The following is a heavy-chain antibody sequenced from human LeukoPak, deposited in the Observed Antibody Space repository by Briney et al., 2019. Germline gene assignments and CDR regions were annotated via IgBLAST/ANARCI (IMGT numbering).Heavy chain of an antibody. CDR2: ISGSGGST. CDR3: AELGITMIGGV. Sequence: GGSLRLSCSAPGFTFSSYAMSWVRQAPGKGLEGVSAISGSGGSTYYADSVKGRFTISRDNAKNSLYLQMNSLRAEDTAVYYCAELGITMIGGVWGKGTTVTISS. V-gene: IGHV3-23*01. D-gene: IGHD3-10*02. CDR1: GFTFSSYA. J-gene: IGHJ6*04.